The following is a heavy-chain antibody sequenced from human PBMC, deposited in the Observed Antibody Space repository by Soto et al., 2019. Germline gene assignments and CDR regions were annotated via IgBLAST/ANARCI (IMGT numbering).Heavy chain of an antibody. CDR2: ISYDGSNK. V-gene: IGHV3-30-3*01. Sequence: GGSLRLSCAASGFTFSSYAMHWVRQAPGKGLEWVAVISYDGSNKNYADSVKGRFTISRDNSKNTLYLQMNSLRAEDTAVYYCARESPGYGMDVWGQGTTVTVSS. CDR1: GFTFSSYA. CDR3: ARESPGYGMDV. J-gene: IGHJ6*02.